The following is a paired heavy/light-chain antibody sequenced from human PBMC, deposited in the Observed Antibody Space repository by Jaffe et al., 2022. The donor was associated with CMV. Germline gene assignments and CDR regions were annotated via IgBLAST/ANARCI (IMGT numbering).Light chain of an antibody. CDR1: QGIRND. Sequence: DIQMTQSPSSLSASVGDRVSITCRASQGIRNDLGWYQQKPGKAPQRLIYAASTLQSGVPSRFSGSGSGTDFTLTIYCLQPEDAATYYCLQHNTYPPTFGGGTKVEI. J-gene: IGKJ4*01. CDR3: LQHNTYPPT. V-gene: IGKV1-17*01. CDR2: AAS.
Heavy chain of an antibody. J-gene: IGHJ2*01. CDR3: ARGLENGWDFDL. D-gene: IGHD3-3*01. CDR1: GFTFSNCS. CDR2: ISISRGYE. V-gene: IGHV3-21*01. Sequence: EVQLVESGGGLVKPGESLRLSCTASGFTFSNCSMNWVRQAPGKGLEWVSSISISRGYEHYVDSVKGRFTVSRDNAKTSLYLRMNDVRVEDTAIYYCARGLENGWDFDLWGRGTLVTVSS.